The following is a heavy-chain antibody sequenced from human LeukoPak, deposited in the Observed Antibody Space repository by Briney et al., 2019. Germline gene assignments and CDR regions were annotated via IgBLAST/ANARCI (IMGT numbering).Heavy chain of an antibody. V-gene: IGHV4-31*03. J-gene: IGHJ4*02. Sequence: SQTLSLTCTVSDGSVSSGGYYWSWIRQHPGKGLEWIGYIYYSGSTYYNPSLKSRVTISVDTSKNQFSLKLSSVTAADTAVYYCARESIAVNSYDYWGQGTLVTVSS. CDR3: ARESIAVNSYDY. CDR1: DGSVSSGGYY. CDR2: IYYSGST. D-gene: IGHD6-19*01.